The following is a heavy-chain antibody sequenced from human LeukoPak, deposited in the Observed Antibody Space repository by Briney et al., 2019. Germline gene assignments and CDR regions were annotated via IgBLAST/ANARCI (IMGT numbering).Heavy chain of an antibody. Sequence: PGGSLRLSCAASGFTFSSYGMHWVRQAPGKGLEWVAFIRYDGSNKYYADSVKGRFTISRDNSKNTLYLQMNSLTDEDTAIYYCAKVVGLLDPFGYWGQGTPVTVSS. J-gene: IGHJ4*02. CDR1: GFTFSSYG. CDR3: AKVVGLLDPFGY. CDR2: IRYDGSNK. D-gene: IGHD2-2*03. V-gene: IGHV3-30*02.